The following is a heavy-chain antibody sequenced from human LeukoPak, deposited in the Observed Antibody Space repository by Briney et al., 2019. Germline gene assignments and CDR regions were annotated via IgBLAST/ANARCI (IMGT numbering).Heavy chain of an antibody. CDR1: GGSFSGYY. Sequence: PSETLSLTCAVCGGSFSGYYWSWIRQPPGKGLEWIGEINHSGSTNYNPSLKSRVTISVDTSKNQFSLKLSSVTAADTAVYYCATVYSSSWYGPGWFDPWGQGTLVTVSS. V-gene: IGHV4-34*01. D-gene: IGHD6-13*01. J-gene: IGHJ5*02. CDR3: ATVYSSSWYGPGWFDP. CDR2: INHSGST.